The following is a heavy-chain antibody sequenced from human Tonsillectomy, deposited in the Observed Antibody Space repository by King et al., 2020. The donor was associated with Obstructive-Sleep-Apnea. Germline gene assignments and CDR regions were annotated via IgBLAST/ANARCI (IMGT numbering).Heavy chain of an antibody. D-gene: IGHD3-22*01. CDR2: IYHSGST. CDR3: ARYYDSRDYYYYYGMDV. CDR1: GGSISSSNW. J-gene: IGHJ6*02. V-gene: IGHV4-4*02. Sequence: QLQESGPGLVKPSGTLSLTCAVSGGSISSSNWWSWVRQPPGKGLEWIGEIYHSGSTNYNPSLQSRVTISVDKSKNQFSLKLSSVTAADTAVYYCARYYDSRDYYYYYGMDVWGQGTTVTVSS.